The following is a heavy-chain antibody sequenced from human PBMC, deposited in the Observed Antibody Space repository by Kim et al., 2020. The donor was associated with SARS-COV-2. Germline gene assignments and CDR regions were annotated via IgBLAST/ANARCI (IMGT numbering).Heavy chain of an antibody. CDR1: GGSFSGYY. CDR3: ARAQTVARRGIDY. V-gene: IGHV4-34*01. J-gene: IGHJ4*02. D-gene: IGHD2-21*01. Sequence: SETLSLTCAVYGGSFSGYYWSWIRQPPGKGLEWIGEINHSGSTNYNPSLKSRVTISVDTSKNQFSLKLSSVTAADTAVYYCARAQTVARRGIDYWGQGTLVTVSS. CDR2: INHSGST.